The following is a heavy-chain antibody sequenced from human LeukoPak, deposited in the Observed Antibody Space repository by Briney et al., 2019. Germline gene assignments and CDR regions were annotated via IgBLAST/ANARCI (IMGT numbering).Heavy chain of an antibody. CDR2: IGTAGDT. D-gene: IGHD4-23*01. Sequence: GGSLRLSCAASGFTFSSYDMHWVRQATGKGLEWVSAIGTAGDTYYPDSVKGRFTIPRENAKNSLYLQMNSLRAGDTAVYYCARALPDYGGNSRYYYGMDVWGQGTTVTVSS. V-gene: IGHV3-13*01. CDR3: ARALPDYGGNSRYYYGMDV. J-gene: IGHJ6*01. CDR1: GFTFSSYD.